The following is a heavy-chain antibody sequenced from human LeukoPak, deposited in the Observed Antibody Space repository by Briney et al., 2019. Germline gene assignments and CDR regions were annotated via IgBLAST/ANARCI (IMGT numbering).Heavy chain of an antibody. V-gene: IGHV5-51*01. CDR3: ARTITEDWAYSSSWFDAFDI. J-gene: IGHJ3*02. D-gene: IGHD6-13*01. CDR1: GYSFTSYW. Sequence: GESLKISCKGSGYSFTSYWIGWVRRMPGKGLEWMGIIYPGDSDTRYSPSFQGQVTISADKSISTAYLQWSSLKASDTAMYYCARTITEDWAYSSSWFDAFDIWGQGTMVTVSS. CDR2: IYPGDSDT.